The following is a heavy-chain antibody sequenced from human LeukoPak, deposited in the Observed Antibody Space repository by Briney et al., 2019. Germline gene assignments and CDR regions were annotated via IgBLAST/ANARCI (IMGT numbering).Heavy chain of an antibody. V-gene: IGHV4-38-2*01. J-gene: IGHJ4*02. Sequence: SETLSLTCAVSGYSISSGRYWGWIRQPPGKGLEWIGSIYHSGSTYYNPSLKSRVTISVDTSKNQFSLNLRSVTAADTAVYYCARSLSTAGIDYWGQGTLATVSS. CDR2: IYHSGST. D-gene: IGHD2-2*01. CDR1: GYSISSGRY. CDR3: ARSLSTAGIDY.